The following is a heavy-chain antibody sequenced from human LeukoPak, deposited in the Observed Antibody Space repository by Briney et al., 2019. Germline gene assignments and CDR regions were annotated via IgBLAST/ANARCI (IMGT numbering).Heavy chain of an antibody. D-gene: IGHD7-27*01. CDR3: ARDDTHHGDLDY. CDR2: IYYSGST. CDR1: GGSISSYY. Sequence: SETLSLTCTVSGGSISSYYWGWIRQPPGKGLEWIGSIYYSGSTYYNPSLKSRVTISVDTSKNQFSLKLSSVAAADTAVYYCARDDTHHGDLDYWGQGTLVTVSS. V-gene: IGHV4-39*07. J-gene: IGHJ4*02.